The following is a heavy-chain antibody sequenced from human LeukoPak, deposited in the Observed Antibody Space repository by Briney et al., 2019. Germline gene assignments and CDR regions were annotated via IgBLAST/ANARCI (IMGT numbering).Heavy chain of an antibody. CDR2: IYYSGIT. V-gene: IGHV4-59*01. CDR1: GGSISSYY. J-gene: IGHJ4*02. Sequence: PSETLSLTCTVSGGSISSYYWSWIRQPPGKGLEWIGYIYYSGITDYNPSLRSRVTISVDTSKNQFSLKLSSVTAADTAVYYCARGKYYFDYWGQGTLVTVSS. CDR3: ARGKYYFDY.